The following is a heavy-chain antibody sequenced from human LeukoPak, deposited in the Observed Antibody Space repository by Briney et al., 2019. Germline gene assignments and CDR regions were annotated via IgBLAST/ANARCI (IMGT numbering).Heavy chain of an antibody. V-gene: IGHV4-59*11. CDR1: GGSINTHY. D-gene: IGHD3-3*01. Sequence: SETLSLTCSVSGGSINTHYWSWIRQSPGKGLEWIGYVYYSGSTNYNPSLKSRVTISLDTSKIQFSLRLSSVTAADTAMYYCARIRSEYYYYNMDVWGQGTTVTVSS. CDR2: VYYSGST. J-gene: IGHJ6*02. CDR3: ARIRSEYYYYNMDV.